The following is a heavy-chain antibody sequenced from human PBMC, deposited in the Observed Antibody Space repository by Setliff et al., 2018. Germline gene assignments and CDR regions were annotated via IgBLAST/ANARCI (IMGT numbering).Heavy chain of an antibody. CDR2: FYYGGSA. Sequence: SETLSLTCSVSGASISGYYWGWIRQSPGTGLEWIGSFYYGGSASYNPSLKGRVAISVDTSRSQFSLEVTSVTAADTALYYCAREGDTSGYYYGGGFDYWGQGTLVTVSS. D-gene: IGHD3-22*01. J-gene: IGHJ4*02. V-gene: IGHV4-59*01. CDR3: AREGDTSGYYYGGGFDY. CDR1: GASISGYY.